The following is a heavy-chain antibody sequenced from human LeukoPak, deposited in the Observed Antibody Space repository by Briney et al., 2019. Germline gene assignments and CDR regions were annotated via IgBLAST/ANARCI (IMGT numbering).Heavy chain of an antibody. Sequence: GGSLRLSCAASGFIFISYRMHWVRQAPGKGREGFGVISDDGRNKKYADSVRGRFTTSRDNSKDTMYLKMNSLRAEDTAVYSCAKRRSDSGDYVTSFDYWGQGTLVTVSS. CDR3: AKRRSDSGDYVTSFDY. CDR1: GFIFISYR. J-gene: IGHJ4*02. CDR2: ISDDGRNK. D-gene: IGHD4-17*01. V-gene: IGHV3-30*18.